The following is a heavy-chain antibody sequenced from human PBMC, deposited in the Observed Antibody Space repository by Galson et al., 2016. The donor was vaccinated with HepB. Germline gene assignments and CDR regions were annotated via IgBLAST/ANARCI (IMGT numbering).Heavy chain of an antibody. Sequence: PALVKPTQTLTLTCTFSGFSLTTSGPGVGWIRQPPGKALEWVALIYWDDDKRYSPSLKNRLSITKDASRNQVVLTVTNLDPVDTATYYCAHSRGGFGGQFHFDFWGQGTRVTVSS. CDR1: GFSLTTSGPG. V-gene: IGHV2-5*02. J-gene: IGHJ4*02. CDR3: AHSRGGFGGQFHFDF. D-gene: IGHD3-10*01. CDR2: IYWDDDK.